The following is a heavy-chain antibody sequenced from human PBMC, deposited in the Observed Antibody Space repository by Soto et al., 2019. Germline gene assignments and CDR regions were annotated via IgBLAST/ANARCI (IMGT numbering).Heavy chain of an antibody. J-gene: IGHJ6*02. V-gene: IGHV5-51*01. CDR2: IYPGDSDT. CDR3: ARTGSYYDSSGPPYYGMDV. D-gene: IGHD3-22*01. CDR1: GYSFTTYW. Sequence: GESLKISCKGSGYSFTTYWIGWVRQMPGKGLEWMGIIYPGDSDTRYSPSFQGHVTISADKSISTAYLQWSSLKASDTAMYYCARTGSYYDSSGPPYYGMDVWGQGTTVTVSS.